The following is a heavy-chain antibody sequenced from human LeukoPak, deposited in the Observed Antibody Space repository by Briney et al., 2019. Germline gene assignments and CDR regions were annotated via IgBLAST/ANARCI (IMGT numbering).Heavy chain of an antibody. D-gene: IGHD6-13*01. CDR2: IWYDGSNK. V-gene: IGHV3-33*01. Sequence: GGSLRLSCAASGFTFSSYGMHWVRQAPGKGLELVAVIWYDGSNKYYADSVKGRFTISRDNSKNTLYLQMNSLRAEDTAVYYCARAPNIAAAGNHFDYWGQGTLVTVSS. CDR3: ARAPNIAAAGNHFDY. J-gene: IGHJ4*02. CDR1: GFTFSSYG.